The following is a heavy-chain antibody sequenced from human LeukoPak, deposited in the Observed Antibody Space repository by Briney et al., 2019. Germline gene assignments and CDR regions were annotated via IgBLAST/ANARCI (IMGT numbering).Heavy chain of an antibody. V-gene: IGHV4-59*08. J-gene: IGHJ4*02. CDR1: GGSISSYC. CDR2: IYYSGST. D-gene: IGHD6-19*01. CDR3: ARHVEQWLTPFDY. Sequence: SETLSLTGTVSGGSISSYCWSWIRQPPGKGLERIGYIYYSGSTNYNPSLKSRVTISVDTSKNQFSLKLSSVTAADTAVYYCARHVEQWLTPFDYWGQGTLVTVSS.